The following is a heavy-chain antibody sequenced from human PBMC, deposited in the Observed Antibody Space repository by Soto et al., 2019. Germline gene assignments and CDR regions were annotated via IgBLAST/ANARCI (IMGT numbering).Heavy chain of an antibody. V-gene: IGHV3-53*01. Sequence: GGSLRRSCAASGFTVSSNYMSWVRQAPGKGLEWVSVIYSGGSTYYADSVKGRFTISRDNSKNTLYLQMNSPRAEDTAVYYCARASGSSGWYLLFDYWGQGTLVTVSS. D-gene: IGHD6-19*01. J-gene: IGHJ4*02. CDR1: GFTVSSNY. CDR2: IYSGGST. CDR3: ARASGSSGWYLLFDY.